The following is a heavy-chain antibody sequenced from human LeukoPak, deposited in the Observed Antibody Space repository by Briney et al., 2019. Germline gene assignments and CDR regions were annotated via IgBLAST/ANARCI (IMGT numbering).Heavy chain of an antibody. CDR3: ARHPGMVRGALFDY. CDR1: GGSMSSYF. V-gene: IGHV4-4*07. D-gene: IGHD3-10*01. J-gene: IGHJ4*02. CDR2: IYVGGTT. Sequence: SETLSLTCIVSGGSMSSYFWSWIRQPAGNGLEWIGRIYVGGTTNYNPSLKSRVTLSLEPSKNQFSLRLTSVTAADTAVYYCARHPGMVRGALFDYWGQGTLVTVSS.